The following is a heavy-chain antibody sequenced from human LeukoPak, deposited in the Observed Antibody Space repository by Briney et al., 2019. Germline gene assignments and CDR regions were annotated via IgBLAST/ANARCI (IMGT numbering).Heavy chain of an antibody. CDR1: GGSISSYY. Sequence: SETLSLTCTVSGGSISSYYWSWIRQPPGKGLEWIASIFYTVSSSYDPSLKTRVTISVDTSKNQLFLKLSSVTAADTAVYYCARQMAVAGDFDYWGQGTLVTVSS. D-gene: IGHD6-19*01. J-gene: IGHJ4*02. CDR3: ARQMAVAGDFDY. V-gene: IGHV4-59*08. CDR2: IFYTVSS.